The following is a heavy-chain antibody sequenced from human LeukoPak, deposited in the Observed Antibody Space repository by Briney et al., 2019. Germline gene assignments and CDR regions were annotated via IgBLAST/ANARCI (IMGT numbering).Heavy chain of an antibody. CDR3: ARAAAAAGGPMDV. CDR2: INHSGST. V-gene: IGHV4-34*01. Sequence: SETLSLTCAVYGGSFSGYYWSWIRQPPGKGLEWIGEINHSGSTNYNPSLKSRATISVDTSKNQFSLKLSSVTAADTAVYYCARAAAAAGGPMDVWGKGTTVTVSS. CDR1: GGSFSGYY. D-gene: IGHD6-13*01. J-gene: IGHJ6*03.